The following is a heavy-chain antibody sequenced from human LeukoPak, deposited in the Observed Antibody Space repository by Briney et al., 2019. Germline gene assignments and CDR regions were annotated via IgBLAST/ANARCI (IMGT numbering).Heavy chain of an antibody. D-gene: IGHD6-19*01. CDR2: IIPIFGTA. V-gene: IGHV1-69*01. Sequence: GSSVKVSCKASGGTFSSYAISWGRQAPGQGLEWMGGIIPIFGTANYAQKFQGRVTITADESTSTAYMELSSLRSDDTAVYFCARGHQQWLFYGMDVWGQGTTGTVSS. CDR3: ARGHQQWLFYGMDV. CDR1: GGTFSSYA. J-gene: IGHJ6*02.